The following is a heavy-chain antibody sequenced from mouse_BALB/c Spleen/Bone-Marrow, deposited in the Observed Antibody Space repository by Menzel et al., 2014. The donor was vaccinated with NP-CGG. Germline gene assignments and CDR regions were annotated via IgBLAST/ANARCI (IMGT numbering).Heavy chain of an antibody. CDR3: ARYNDGSSQFAY. J-gene: IGHJ3*01. V-gene: IGHV14-3*02. CDR2: IDPANGNT. Sequence: EVQLQQSGAELVKPGASVKLSCTASGFNIKDTYMHWVKQRPEQGLEWIGGIDPANGNTKYDPKFQGKATITADTSSNTAYLQLSSLTSEDTAVYYCARYNDGSSQFAYWGQGTLVTVSA. D-gene: IGHD1-1*01. CDR1: GFNIKDTY.